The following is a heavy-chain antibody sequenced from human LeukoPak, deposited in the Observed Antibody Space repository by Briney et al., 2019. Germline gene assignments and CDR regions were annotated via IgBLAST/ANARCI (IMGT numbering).Heavy chain of an antibody. J-gene: IGHJ3*02. Sequence: SETLSLACTVSGGSISNYYWSWIRQPAGKGLEWVGRIDTTGSTDYNPSLKSRVTMSVDRSKNQFSLKLSSVTAADTAVYYCARLPIYDILTGYPKGAFDIWGQATMVTVSS. CDR2: IDTTGST. D-gene: IGHD3-9*01. CDR1: GGSISNYY. V-gene: IGHV4-4*07. CDR3: ARLPIYDILTGYPKGAFDI.